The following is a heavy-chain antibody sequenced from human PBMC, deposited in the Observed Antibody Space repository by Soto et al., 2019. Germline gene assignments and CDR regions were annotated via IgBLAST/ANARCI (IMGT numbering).Heavy chain of an antibody. CDR3: AKDGNVLLRYFDWLLNYFDY. J-gene: IGHJ4*02. Sequence: EVQLLESGGGLVQPGGSLRLSCAASGFTFSSYAMSWVRQAPGKGLEWVSAISGSGGSTYYADSVKGRFTISRDNSKNTLYLQMNSLRAEDTAVYYCAKDGNVLLRYFDWLLNYFDYWGQGTLVTVSS. CDR2: ISGSGGST. D-gene: IGHD3-9*01. CDR1: GFTFSSYA. V-gene: IGHV3-23*01.